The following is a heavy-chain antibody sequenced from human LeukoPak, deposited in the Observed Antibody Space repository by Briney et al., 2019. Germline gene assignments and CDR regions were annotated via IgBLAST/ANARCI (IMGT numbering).Heavy chain of an antibody. D-gene: IGHD3-3*01. CDR3: ARTYYDFWSQHYYYYMDV. Sequence: ASVKVSCKASGYTFTSYGISWVRQAPGQGLEWMGWISAYNGNTNYAQKLQGRVTMTTDTSTSTAYVELRSLRSDDTAVYYCARTYYDFWSQHYYYYMDVWGKGTTVTVSS. J-gene: IGHJ6*03. CDR1: GYTFTSYG. V-gene: IGHV1-18*01. CDR2: ISAYNGNT.